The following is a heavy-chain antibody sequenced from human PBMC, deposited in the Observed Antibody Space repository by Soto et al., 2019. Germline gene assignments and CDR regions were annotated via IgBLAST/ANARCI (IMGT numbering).Heavy chain of an antibody. CDR1: GYTFTSYY. D-gene: IGHD3-9*01. CDR2: INPSGGST. Sequence: QVQLVQSGAEVKKPGASVKVSCKASGYTFTSYYMHWVRQAPGQGLEWMGIINPSGGSTSYAQKFQGRVTMTRDTSTSTVYMELSSLRSEDTAVYHCARVTDYDILTGYPAPDAFDIWGQGTMVTVSS. J-gene: IGHJ3*02. V-gene: IGHV1-46*03. CDR3: ARVTDYDILTGYPAPDAFDI.